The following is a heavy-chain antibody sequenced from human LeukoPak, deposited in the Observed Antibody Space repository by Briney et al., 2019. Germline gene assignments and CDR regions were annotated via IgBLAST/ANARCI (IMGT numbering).Heavy chain of an antibody. V-gene: IGHV4-39*01. D-gene: IGHD3-16*02. CDR1: GGSISSSSYY. CDR3: XXHXSIXIDY. Sequence: SETLSLTCTVSGGSISSSSYYWGWIRQPPGKGLEWIGSIYYSGSTYYNPSLKSRVTISVDTSKNQFSLKLSSVTAADTAVYXXXXHXSIXIDYWGQGTLVTVSS. J-gene: IGHJ4*02. CDR2: IYYSGST.